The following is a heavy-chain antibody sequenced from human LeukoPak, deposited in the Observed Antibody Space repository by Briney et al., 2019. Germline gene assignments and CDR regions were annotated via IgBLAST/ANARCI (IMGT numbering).Heavy chain of an antibody. CDR3: ARVQQLHAFDI. CDR1: GFTVSSNY. CDR2: IYSGGST. V-gene: IGHV3-66*02. D-gene: IGHD6-13*01. Sequence: GGSLRLSCAASGFTVSSNYMSGVRQAPGKGLEWVSVIYSGGSTYYADSVKGRFTISRDNSKNTLYLQMNSLRAEDTAVYYCARVQQLHAFDIWSQGTMVTVSS. J-gene: IGHJ3*02.